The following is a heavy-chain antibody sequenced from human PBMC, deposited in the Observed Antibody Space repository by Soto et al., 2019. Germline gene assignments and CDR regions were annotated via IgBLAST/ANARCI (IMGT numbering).Heavy chain of an antibody. CDR3: AISKAGPGGWPGMDV. CDR1: GFTFSDYA. D-gene: IGHD6-19*01. J-gene: IGHJ6*02. CDR2: IRETNSDT. V-gene: IGHV3-23*01. Sequence: GGSLRLSCAASGFTFSDYAMNWVRQAPGKGLEWVSGIRETNSDTYYTNSVRGRFTMSRDNSKNTIYLQMTSLSAEDTAVYYCAISKAGPGGWPGMDVWGQGTTVTVSS.